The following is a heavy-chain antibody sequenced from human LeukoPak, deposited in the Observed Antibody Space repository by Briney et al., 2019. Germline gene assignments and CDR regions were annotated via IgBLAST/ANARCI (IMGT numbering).Heavy chain of an antibody. CDR1: GGSISSYY. J-gene: IGHJ2*01. V-gene: IGHV4-59*01. CDR2: IYYSGST. Sequence: SETLSLPCTVSGGSISSYYWSWIRQPPGKGLEWIGYIYYSGSTNYNPSLKRRVTISVDTSKNQFSMKLSSVTAADTAVYYCARGNWYFDLWGRGTLVTVSS. CDR3: ARGNWYFDL.